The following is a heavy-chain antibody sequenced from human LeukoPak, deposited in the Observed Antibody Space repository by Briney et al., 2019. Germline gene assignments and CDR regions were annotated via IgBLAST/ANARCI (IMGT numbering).Heavy chain of an antibody. D-gene: IGHD2-21*02. CDR3: ARDGGAYCGGDCYFADDY. Sequence: ASVKVSCKACGYTFNGYYMHWVRQAPGQGLEWMGWINPNSGRSDYPQKFLGGVTLTRHTSISPAYMELSRLTSDDTAVYYCARDGGAYCGGDCYFADDYWGQGTLVTVSS. CDR2: INPNSGRS. J-gene: IGHJ4*02. CDR1: GYTFNGYY. V-gene: IGHV1-2*02.